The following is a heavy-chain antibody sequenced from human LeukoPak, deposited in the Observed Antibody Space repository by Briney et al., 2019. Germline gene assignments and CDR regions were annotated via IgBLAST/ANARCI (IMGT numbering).Heavy chain of an antibody. D-gene: IGHD5-24*01. V-gene: IGHV4-59*08. CDR2: IYSSGST. Sequence: KPSETLSLTCTVSDGSINSYYWSWIRQPPGKGLEWIGYIYSSGSTDYNPSLKSRLSISVDTSKKQFSLKLTSVTAADTAVYYCARHFKKNGYNYYFDYWGQGTPVTVSS. CDR1: DGSINSYY. J-gene: IGHJ4*02. CDR3: ARHFKKNGYNYYFDY.